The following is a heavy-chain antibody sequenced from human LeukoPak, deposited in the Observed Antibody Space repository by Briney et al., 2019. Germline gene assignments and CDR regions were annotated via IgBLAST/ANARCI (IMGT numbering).Heavy chain of an antibody. CDR1: GFTFDDYA. V-gene: IGHV3-43*02. D-gene: IGHD4-11*01. CDR2: ISGDGDIT. J-gene: IGHJ2*01. CDR3: AKDILLTTGWYLDL. Sequence: PGGSLRLSCEASGFTFDDYAMHWTRQAPGKGLNWVSLISGDGDITYYADSAKGRFTISRDNSKNSLYLQMDSLRTEDTALYYCAKDILLTTGWYLDLWGRGTLVTVSS.